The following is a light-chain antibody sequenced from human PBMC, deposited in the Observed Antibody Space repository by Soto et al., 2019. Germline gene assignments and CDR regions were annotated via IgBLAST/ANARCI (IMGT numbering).Light chain of an antibody. J-gene: IGLJ1*01. V-gene: IGLV1-40*01. CDR1: SSNIGAGYD. Sequence: QSVLPQPPSVAGVPGQRVTISCTWSSSNIGAGYDVHWYQQLPGTAPNLLIYGNSNRPAGVPDRFSGSKSGTSASLAITGIQAEDEADYCCQSYDSSLSSYVFGTGTNRTVL. CDR2: GNS. CDR3: QSYDSSLSSYV.